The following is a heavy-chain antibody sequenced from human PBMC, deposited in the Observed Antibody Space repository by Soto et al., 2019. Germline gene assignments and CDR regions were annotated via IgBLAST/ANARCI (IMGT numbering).Heavy chain of an antibody. CDR3: ARVDRGAFDH. CDR2: IFYTEST. J-gene: IGHJ4*02. D-gene: IGHD5-12*01. V-gene: IGHV4-59*01. Sequence: SETLSLTCTVSGGSISSYYWIWIRQPPGKGLEWIGSIFYTESTDYNPSLKSRVTISLDTFKNHFSLNLSSVTAADTAVYYCARVDRGAFDHWGQGTLVTVSS. CDR1: GGSISSYY.